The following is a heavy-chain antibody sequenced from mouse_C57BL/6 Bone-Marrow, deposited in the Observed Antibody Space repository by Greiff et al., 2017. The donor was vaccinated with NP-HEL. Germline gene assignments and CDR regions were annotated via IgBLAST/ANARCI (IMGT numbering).Heavy chain of an antibody. CDR2: ISYSGST. V-gene: IGHV3-8*01. Sequence: VQLQQSGPGLAKPSQTLSLPCSVTGYSITSDYWNWIRKFPGNKLEYMGYISYSGSTYYNPSLKSRISITRDTSKNQYYLQLNSVTTEDTATYYCARSLPYYYGSSPYFDYWGQGTTLTVSS. CDR1: GYSITSDY. CDR3: ARSLPYYYGSSPYFDY. D-gene: IGHD1-1*01. J-gene: IGHJ2*01.